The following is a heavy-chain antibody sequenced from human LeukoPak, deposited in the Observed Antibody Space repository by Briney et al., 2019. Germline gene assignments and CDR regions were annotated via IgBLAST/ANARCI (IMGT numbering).Heavy chain of an antibody. CDR2: LYSDGST. J-gene: IGHJ5*02. Sequence: PSETLSLTCTVSGGSITGTTYYWAWFRQPPGKGLERIGSLYSDGSTFYGPSLKSRITISGDTSKNHFSLKLTSVTAADTAVYYCARRSGDWAVNWFDPWGQGTLVTVSS. CDR3: ARRSGDWAVNWFDP. D-gene: IGHD2-21*02. CDR1: GGSITGTTYY. V-gene: IGHV4-39*02.